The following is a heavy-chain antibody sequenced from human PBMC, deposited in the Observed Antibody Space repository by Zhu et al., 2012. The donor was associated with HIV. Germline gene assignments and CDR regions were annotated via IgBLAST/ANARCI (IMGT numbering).Heavy chain of an antibody. Sequence: QVQLQGSGPGLVKPSETLSLTCDVSGYSINTATYWGWIRQPPGKGLEWIANIYRTGDTYYNPSLKSRSTISLDTSRNLFSLTLKSVTAADTAMYYCAKTTDDNIHASFDIWDQGTLITVSS. V-gene: IGHV4-38-2*01. D-gene: IGHD2/OR15-2a*01. CDR2: IYRTGDT. CDR3: AKTTDDNIHASFDI. CDR1: GYSINTATY. J-gene: IGHJ3*02.